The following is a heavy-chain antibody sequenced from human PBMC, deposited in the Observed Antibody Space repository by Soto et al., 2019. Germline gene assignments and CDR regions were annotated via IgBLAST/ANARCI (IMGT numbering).Heavy chain of an antibody. J-gene: IGHJ2*01. D-gene: IGHD6-6*01. V-gene: IGHV3-74*01. CDR3: VRASPSWYFDL. CDR1: GFTFSSYW. CDR2: ISSDGSST. Sequence: EVQLVESGGGLVQPGGSLRLSCAASGFTFSSYWMHWVRQAPGKGLVWLSRISSDGSSTNYADSVKGRFTISRDNAKNTLYLQMTSLRAEDTAIYYCVRASPSWYFDLWGRGTLVTVSS.